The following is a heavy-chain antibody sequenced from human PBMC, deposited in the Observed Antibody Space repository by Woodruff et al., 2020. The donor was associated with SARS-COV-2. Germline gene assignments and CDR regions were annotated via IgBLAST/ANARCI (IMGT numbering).Heavy chain of an antibody. J-gene: IGHJ4*02. CDR3: AKIAVAGTWARGDPDY. Sequence: TISRDNSKNTLYLQMNSLRAEDTAVYYCAKIAVAGTWARGDPDYWGQGTLVTVSS. V-gene: IGHV3-23*01. D-gene: IGHD6-19*01.